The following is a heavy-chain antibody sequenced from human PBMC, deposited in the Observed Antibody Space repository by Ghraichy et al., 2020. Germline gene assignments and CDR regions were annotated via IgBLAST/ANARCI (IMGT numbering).Heavy chain of an antibody. J-gene: IGHJ4*02. CDR3: AREKDYGASRGFDY. CDR2: MYTSGTT. D-gene: IGHD4-17*01. V-gene: IGHV4-4*07. CDR1: GGSISSYS. Sequence: SETLSLTCTVSGGSISSYSWTWIRQPAGKGLEWIGRMYTSGTTNYNPALKSRVTMSIDTSENQFSLKLSSVTAADTAVYYCAREKDYGASRGFDYWGQGTLVTVSS.